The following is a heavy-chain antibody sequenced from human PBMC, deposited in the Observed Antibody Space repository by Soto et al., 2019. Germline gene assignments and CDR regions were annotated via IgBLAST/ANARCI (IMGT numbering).Heavy chain of an antibody. Sequence: SQTLSLTCAISGDSVSSNSAAWNWIRQSPSRGLEWLGRTYYRSKWYNDYAVSVKSRITINPDTSKNQFSLQLNSVTPEDTAVYYCARDCRMRQQLVPSRGMDVWGQGTTVTVSS. CDR2: TYYRSKWYN. D-gene: IGHD6-13*01. CDR1: GDSVSSNSAA. J-gene: IGHJ6*02. V-gene: IGHV6-1*01. CDR3: ARDCRMRQQLVPSRGMDV.